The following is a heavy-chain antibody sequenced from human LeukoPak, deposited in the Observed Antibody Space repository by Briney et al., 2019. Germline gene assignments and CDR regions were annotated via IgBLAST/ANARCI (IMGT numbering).Heavy chain of an antibody. CDR1: GGSISSSSYY. CDR2: IYYSGST. D-gene: IGHD6-13*01. Sequence: SETLSLTCTVSGGSISSSSYYWGWIRQPPGKGLEWIGSIYYSGSTYYNPSLKSRVTISVDTSKNQFSLKLSSVTAADTAVYYCARGLVGIAAAGTNYFDYWGQGTLVTVSS. V-gene: IGHV4-39*07. J-gene: IGHJ4*02. CDR3: ARGLVGIAAAGTNYFDY.